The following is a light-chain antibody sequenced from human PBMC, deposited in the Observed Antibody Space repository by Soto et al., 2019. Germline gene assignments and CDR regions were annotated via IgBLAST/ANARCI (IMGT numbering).Light chain of an antibody. CDR1: QSVSSSY. Sequence: EIVLTQSPGTLSLSPGERATLSCRASQSVSSSYLAWYQQKPGQAPRHLIYGASSRPTGIPERFSGSGSGTDFTLTISSLEPEDFAVYYCQQYGSSPPYTFGRGTKLEIK. J-gene: IGKJ2*01. CDR2: GAS. V-gene: IGKV3-20*01. CDR3: QQYGSSPPYT.